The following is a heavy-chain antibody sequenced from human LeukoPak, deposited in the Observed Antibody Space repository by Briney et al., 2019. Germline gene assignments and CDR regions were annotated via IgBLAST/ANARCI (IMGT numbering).Heavy chain of an antibody. CDR1: GGSISSYY. Sequence: PSETLSLTCTVSGGSISSYYWSWIRQPPGKGLEWIGYIYYSGSTNYNPSLKSRVTISVDTSKNQISLKLSSVTAADTAVYYCARVGIAAAGSEFDYWGQGTLVTVSS. CDR2: IYYSGST. CDR3: ARVGIAAAGSEFDY. V-gene: IGHV4-59*01. D-gene: IGHD6-13*01. J-gene: IGHJ4*02.